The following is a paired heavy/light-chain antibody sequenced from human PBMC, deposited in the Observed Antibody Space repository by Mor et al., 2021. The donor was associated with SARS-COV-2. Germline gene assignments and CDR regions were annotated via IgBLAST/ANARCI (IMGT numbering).Light chain of an antibody. Sequence: DIQMTQSPSTLSASVGDRVTITCRASQSISSWLAWYQQKPGEAPKLLIYKASTLESGVPSRFSGSGSGTEFTLTISSLQPDDFATYYCQQYDTLGTFGQGTKVEIK. CDR1: QSISSW. CDR3: QQYDTLGT. CDR2: KAS. J-gene: IGKJ1*01. V-gene: IGKV1-5*03.
Heavy chain of an antibody. CDR1: GYTFTDYN. D-gene: IGHD3-10*01. Sequence: QVQLVQSGAEVKKPGASVKVSCKASGYTFTDYNMHWVRQAPGQGLEWMGWINPNSGGPKYAAKFQGRVTMTRDTSISTAYMDLTRLTSDDTAVYYCARDYGSGSYWGYWGQGTLVTVSS. V-gene: IGHV1-2*02. J-gene: IGHJ4*02. CDR3: ARDYGSGSYWGY. CDR2: INPNSGGP.